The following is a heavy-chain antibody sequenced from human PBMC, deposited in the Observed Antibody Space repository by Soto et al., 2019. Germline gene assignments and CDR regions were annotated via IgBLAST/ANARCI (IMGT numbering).Heavy chain of an antibody. J-gene: IGHJ6*02. CDR1: GGSISSSSYY. CDR2: IYYSGST. CDR3: ARHMGGGYYTYYYGMDV. Sequence: PSETLSLTCTVSGGSISSSSYYWGWIRQPPGKGLEWIGSIYYSGSTYYNPSLKSRVTISVDTSKNQFSLKLSSVTAADTAVYYCARHMGGGYYTYYYGMDVWGQGTTVTVSS. V-gene: IGHV4-39*01. D-gene: IGHD1-26*01.